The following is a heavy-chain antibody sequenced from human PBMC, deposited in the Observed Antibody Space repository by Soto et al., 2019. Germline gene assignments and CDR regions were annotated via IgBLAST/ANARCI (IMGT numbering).Heavy chain of an antibody. D-gene: IGHD4-17*01. J-gene: IGHJ4*02. CDR3: AKDYSTVTTDPLSVVLFDY. CDR1: GFTFSSYA. V-gene: IGHV3-23*01. Sequence: GGSLRLSCAASGFTFSSYAMSWVRQAPGKGLGWVSIITSDGRTYYADSVKGRFTISKDNSKNTVYLQMNSLRAEDTAVYYCAKDYSTVTTDPLSVVLFDYWGQGALVTVSS. CDR2: ITSDGRT.